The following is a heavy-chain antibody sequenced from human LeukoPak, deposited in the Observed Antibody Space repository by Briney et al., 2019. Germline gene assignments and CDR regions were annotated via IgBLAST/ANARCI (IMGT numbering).Heavy chain of an antibody. J-gene: IGHJ6*03. CDR2: IRYDGSNK. D-gene: IGHD6-13*01. Sequence: GGSLRLSCAASGFTFSSYAMHWVRQAPGKGLEWVAFIRYDGSNKYYADSVKGRFTISRDNSKNTLYLQMNSLRAEDTAVYYCAKDSSSWYWYYYYYYMDVWGKGTTVTVSS. V-gene: IGHV3-30*02. CDR1: GFTFSSYA. CDR3: AKDSSSWYWYYYYYYMDV.